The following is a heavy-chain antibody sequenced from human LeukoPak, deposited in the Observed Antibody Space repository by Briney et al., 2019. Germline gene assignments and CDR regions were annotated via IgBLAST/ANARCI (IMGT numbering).Heavy chain of an antibody. CDR1: GGSFSGYY. J-gene: IGHJ4*02. CDR2: IYHSGST. V-gene: IGHV4-34*01. Sequence: SETLSLTCAVYGGSFSGYYWSWIRQPPGKGLEWIGEIYHSGSTSYSPSLKSRVTISVDKSKNQFSLKLSSVTAADTAVYYCARLDAQVVWGQGTLVTVSS. D-gene: IGHD2-15*01. CDR3: ARLDAQVV.